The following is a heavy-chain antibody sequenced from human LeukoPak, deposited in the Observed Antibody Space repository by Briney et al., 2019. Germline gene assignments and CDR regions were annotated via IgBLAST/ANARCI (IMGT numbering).Heavy chain of an antibody. CDR1: GFTFSSYS. J-gene: IGHJ2*01. Sequence: GGSLRLSCAASGFTFSSYSMNWVRQAPGKGLEWVSYISSSSSTIYYADSVKGRFTISRDNAKNSLYLQMNSLRDEDTAVYYCAREDRDFYSGNRGGHFDLWGRGTLVTVSS. CDR3: AREDRDFYSGNRGGHFDL. D-gene: IGHD4-23*01. V-gene: IGHV3-48*02. CDR2: ISSSSSTI.